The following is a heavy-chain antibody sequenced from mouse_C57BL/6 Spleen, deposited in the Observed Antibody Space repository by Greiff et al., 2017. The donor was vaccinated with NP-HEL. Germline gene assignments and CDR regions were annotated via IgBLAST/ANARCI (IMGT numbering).Heavy chain of an antibody. V-gene: IGHV1-18*01. Sequence: EVQLQQSGPELVKPGASVKIPCKASGYTFTDYNMDWVKQSHGKSLEWIGDINTKHGGTIYNQQFKGKATLTVDKSSSTAYMELRSLTSEDTAVYYCARLYDGYFYAMDYWGQGTSVTVSS. CDR2: INTKHGGT. D-gene: IGHD2-3*01. J-gene: IGHJ4*01. CDR3: ARLYDGYFYAMDY. CDR1: GYTFTDYN.